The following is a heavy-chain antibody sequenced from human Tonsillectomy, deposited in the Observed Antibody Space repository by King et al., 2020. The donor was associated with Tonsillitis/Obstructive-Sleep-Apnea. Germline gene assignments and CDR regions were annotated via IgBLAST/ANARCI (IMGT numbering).Heavy chain of an antibody. CDR3: ARDRDFRSDV. J-gene: IGHJ6*02. CDR2: ISPYNGAT. Sequence: QLVQSGPEVKRPGASVTVSCKASGYDFTTYGINWGRQVPGQGFEWMGWISPYNGATKVRGKFEGRVTLTTATSTTTAYMDLRNLKSDDTAVYFCARDRDFRSDVWGQGTTVIVSS. V-gene: IGHV1-18*01. CDR1: GYDFTTYG. D-gene: IGHD3-3*01.